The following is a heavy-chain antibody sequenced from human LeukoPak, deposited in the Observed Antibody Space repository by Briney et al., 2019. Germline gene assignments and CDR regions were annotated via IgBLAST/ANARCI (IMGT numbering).Heavy chain of an antibody. CDR1: GGSISSYY. CDR3: ARDTAMVSLDP. D-gene: IGHD5-18*01. V-gene: IGHV4-59*01. Sequence: PSETLSLTCTVSGGSISSYYWSWIRQPPGKGLEWIGYIYYSGSTNYNPSLKSRVTISVDTSKNQFSLKPSSVTAADTAVYYCARDTAMVSLDPWGQGTLVTVSS. J-gene: IGHJ5*02. CDR2: IYYSGST.